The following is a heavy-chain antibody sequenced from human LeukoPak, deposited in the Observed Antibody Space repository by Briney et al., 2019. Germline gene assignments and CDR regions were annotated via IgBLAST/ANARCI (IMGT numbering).Heavy chain of an antibody. CDR1: GGSISSYY. D-gene: IGHD3-9*01. Sequence: SETLSLTCTVSGGSISSYYSSWIRQPAGKGLEWIGRIYTSGSTNYNPSLKSRVTMSVDTSKNQFSLKLSSVTAADTAVYYCAREQAHYDILTGYRPGVFDYWGQGTLVTVSS. CDR2: IYTSGST. CDR3: AREQAHYDILTGYRPGVFDY. V-gene: IGHV4-4*07. J-gene: IGHJ4*02.